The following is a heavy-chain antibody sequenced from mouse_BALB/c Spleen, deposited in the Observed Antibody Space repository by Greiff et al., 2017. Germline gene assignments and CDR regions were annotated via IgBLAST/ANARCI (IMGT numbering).Heavy chain of an antibody. D-gene: IGHD2-14*01. V-gene: IGHV1-14*01. CDR1: GYTFTSYV. J-gene: IGHJ4*01. CDR3: ARRKVLGGFYAMDY. CDR2: INPYNDGT. Sequence: SGPELVKPGASVKMSCKASGYTFTSYVMHWVKQKPGQGLEWIGYINPYNDGTKYNEKFKGKATLTSDKSSSTAYMELSSLTSEDSAVYYCARRKVLGGFYAMDYWGQGTSVTVSS.